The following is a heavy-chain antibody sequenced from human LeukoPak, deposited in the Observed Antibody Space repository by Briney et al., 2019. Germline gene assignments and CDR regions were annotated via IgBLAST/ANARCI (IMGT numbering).Heavy chain of an antibody. J-gene: IGHJ4*02. CDR1: GFTFSSCD. V-gene: IGHV3-48*01. CDR2: ISSSSSTI. D-gene: IGHD4-17*01. CDR3: ARDQNGDNDY. Sequence: PGGSLRLSCAASGFTFSSCDMNWVRQAPGKGLEGISYISSSSSTIDYADSVKGRFTISRDNAKNSLYLQMSSLRAEDTAVYYCARDQNGDNDYWGQGTLVIVSS.